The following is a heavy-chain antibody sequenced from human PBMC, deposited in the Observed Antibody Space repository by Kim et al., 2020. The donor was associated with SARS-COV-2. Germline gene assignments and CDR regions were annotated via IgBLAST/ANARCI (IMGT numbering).Heavy chain of an antibody. Sequence: SETLSLTCTVSGGSISSYYWSWIRQLPGKGLEWIGYIYYSGSTNYNRSLKSGVTISVATSKNQFSLKLSSVTAADTAVYYCARGDFGGYGDHGASMDVWGQGTTVTVSS. J-gene: IGHJ6*02. CDR2: IYYSGST. D-gene: IGHD4-17*01. V-gene: IGHV4-59*13. CDR1: GGSISSYY. CDR3: ARGDFGGYGDHGASMDV.